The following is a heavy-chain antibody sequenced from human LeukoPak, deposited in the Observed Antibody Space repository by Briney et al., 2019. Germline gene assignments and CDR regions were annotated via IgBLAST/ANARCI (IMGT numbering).Heavy chain of an antibody. V-gene: IGHV1-18*01. D-gene: IGHD6-13*01. CDR3: ARDGRLAAAGTFDY. Sequence: ASVKVSCKASGYTFTSYGISWVRQAPGQGLEWMGWISAYNGNTNYAQKLQGRVTMTTDTSTSTAYMELRSLRSDETAVYYCARDGRLAAAGTFDYWGQGTLVTVSS. CDR2: ISAYNGNT. CDR1: GYTFTSYG. J-gene: IGHJ4*02.